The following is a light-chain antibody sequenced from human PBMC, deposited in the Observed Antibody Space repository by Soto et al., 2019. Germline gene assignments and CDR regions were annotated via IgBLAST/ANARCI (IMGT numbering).Light chain of an antibody. J-gene: IGKJ1*01. CDR3: QQYNDWPLT. V-gene: IGKV3-15*01. Sequence: EILMTQSPVTLSVSPGERVTLSCRASQSVSDNLAWYQQKPGQAPSLLIYGAFTRATGAPARFSGAGSGTEFTLTISSLQSEDFALDYCQQYNDWPLTFGQGTKVDIK. CDR2: GAF. CDR1: QSVSDN.